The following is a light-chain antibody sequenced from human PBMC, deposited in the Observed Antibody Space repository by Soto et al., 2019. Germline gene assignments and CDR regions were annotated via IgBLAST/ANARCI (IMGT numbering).Light chain of an antibody. CDR1: SSNIGPGYD. J-gene: IGLJ2*01. CDR2: GNN. V-gene: IGLV1-40*01. CDR3: QSYDSSLTAVV. Sequence: QSVLTQPPSESGAPGQRVTISCTGSSSNIGPGYDVHWYQHLPGTAPKVLIYGNNNRPSGVPDRFSGSKSGTSASLAITGLQAEDEGDYYCQSYDSSLTAVVFGGGTKLTVL.